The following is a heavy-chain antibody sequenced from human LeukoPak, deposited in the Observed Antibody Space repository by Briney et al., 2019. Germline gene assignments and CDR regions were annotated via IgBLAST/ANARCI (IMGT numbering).Heavy chain of an antibody. Sequence: PSQSLSLTCTLSGGSIISGGYYWSWIRQHPREGLEWIGYNYYSGSTYYNPSLKSRVTISVDTSKNQFSLKLSSVTAADTAVYYCAREGRSYYDSSGYLRAFDSWGQGTMVTVSS. J-gene: IGHJ3*02. V-gene: IGHV4-31*03. D-gene: IGHD3-22*01. CDR2: NYYSGST. CDR1: GGSIISGGYY. CDR3: AREGRSYYDSSGYLRAFDS.